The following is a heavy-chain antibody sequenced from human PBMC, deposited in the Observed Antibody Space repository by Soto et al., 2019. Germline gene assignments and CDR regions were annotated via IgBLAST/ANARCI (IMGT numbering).Heavy chain of an antibody. V-gene: IGHV3-33*03. Sequence: KGLEWVAVIWYDGSNKYYADSVKGRFTISRDNSKNTMSLQMNSLRAEDTAVYYCARWGCSGSNCNLNQRSYDLWGQGTLVTVSS. D-gene: IGHD2-15*01. J-gene: IGHJ4*02. CDR2: IWYDGSNK. CDR3: ARWGCSGSNCNLNQRSYDL.